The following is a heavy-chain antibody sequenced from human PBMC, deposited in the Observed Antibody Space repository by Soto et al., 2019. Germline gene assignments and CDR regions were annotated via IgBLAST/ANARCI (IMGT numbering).Heavy chain of an antibody. D-gene: IGHD3-22*01. J-gene: IGHJ4*02. Sequence: ASVKVSCKASGYTFTDYYVHWVRQAPGQGLEWMGWINPNSGGTKSAQKFQGRVTMTRDTYISTAYMELSRLRSDYTAVYYCARRKRDDYDSSGYHYYFDYWGQGTLVTVSS. CDR2: INPNSGGT. CDR1: GYTFTDYY. V-gene: IGHV1-2*02. CDR3: ARRKRDDYDSSGYHYYFDY.